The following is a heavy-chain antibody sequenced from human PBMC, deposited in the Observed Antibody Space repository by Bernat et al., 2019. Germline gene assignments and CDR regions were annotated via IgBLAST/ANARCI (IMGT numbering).Heavy chain of an antibody. CDR3: AKDRVYCSGGSCPLEWYFDL. J-gene: IGHJ2*01. V-gene: IGHV3-23*01. CDR2: ISGSGGST. CDR1: GFTFSSYA. Sequence: EVQLLESGGGLVQPGGSLRLSCAASGFTFSSYAMSWVRQAPGKGPEWVSAISGSGGSTYYADSVKGRFTISRDNSKNTLYLQMNSLRAEDTAVYYCAKDRVYCSGGSCPLEWYFDLWGRGTLVTVSS. D-gene: IGHD2-15*01.